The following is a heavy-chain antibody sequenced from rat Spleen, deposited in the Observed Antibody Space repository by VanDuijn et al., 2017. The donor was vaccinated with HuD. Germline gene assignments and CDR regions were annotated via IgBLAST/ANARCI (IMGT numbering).Heavy chain of an antibody. CDR1: GFSLTSYH. J-gene: IGHJ3*01. Sequence: QVQLKESGPGLVQPSQTLSLACTVSGFSLTSYHVHWVRQPSGKGLEWMGVRWTGGSTEYNSALKSRLSISRDTSKSQVFLKMNSLQTEDTATYYCARDRGYYYDGSYYPFTYWGQGTLVTVSS. D-gene: IGHD1-12*02. CDR2: RWTGGST. CDR3: ARDRGYYYDGSYYPFTY. V-gene: IGHV2-43*01.